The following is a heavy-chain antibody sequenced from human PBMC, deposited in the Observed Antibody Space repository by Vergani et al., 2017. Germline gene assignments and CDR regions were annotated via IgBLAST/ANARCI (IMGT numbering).Heavy chain of an antibody. Sequence: QVQLVQSGAEVKKPGASVKVSCKASGYTFTGYYMHWVRQAPGQGLEWMGWINPNSGGTNYAQKFPGWGTMTRDTSISTAYMELSSLRSGDTAGYYCASLPEGIGGYGMDGWGQGTTVTVSS. D-gene: IGHD3-3*02. CDR3: ASLPEGIGGYGMDG. J-gene: IGHJ6*02. V-gene: IGHV1-2*04. CDR1: GYTFTGYY. CDR2: INPNSGGT.